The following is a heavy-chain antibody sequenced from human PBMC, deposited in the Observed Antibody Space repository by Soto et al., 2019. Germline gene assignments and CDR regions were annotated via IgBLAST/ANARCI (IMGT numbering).Heavy chain of an antibody. V-gene: IGHV4-59*01. Sequence: SETLSLTCNVSGGSMNTYYWTWIRKPPGKGLEWVGYVYYTGTTNYKPSLKSRVTISVDTSKNQFSLKLTSVTAADTAMYYCARASMTTIPMDVWGRGTMVTVSS. CDR1: GGSMNTYY. CDR2: VYYTGTT. J-gene: IGHJ6*02. D-gene: IGHD4-17*01. CDR3: ARASMTTIPMDV.